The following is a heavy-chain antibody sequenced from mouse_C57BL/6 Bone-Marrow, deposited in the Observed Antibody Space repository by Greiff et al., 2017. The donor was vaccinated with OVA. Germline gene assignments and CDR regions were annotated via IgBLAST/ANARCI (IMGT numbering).Heavy chain of an antibody. J-gene: IGHJ3*01. V-gene: IGHV1-58*01. D-gene: IGHD2-5*01. CDR3: AREGTPYYSNAGFAY. Sequence: VQLQQSGAELVRPGSSVKMSCKTSGYTFTSYGINWVKQRPGQGLEWIGYIYLGNGYTEYNEKFKGKATLTSDKSSSTAYMQLSSLTSEDSAIYFWAREGTPYYSNAGFAYWGQGTLVTVSA. CDR2: IYLGNGYT. CDR1: GYTFTSYG.